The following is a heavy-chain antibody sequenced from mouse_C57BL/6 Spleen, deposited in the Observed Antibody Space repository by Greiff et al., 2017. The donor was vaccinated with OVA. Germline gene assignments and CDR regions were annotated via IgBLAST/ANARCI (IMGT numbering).Heavy chain of an antibody. V-gene: IGHV8-8*01. J-gene: IGHJ3*01. CDR3: ARMRDERDYYGSSWFAY. Sequence: QVTLKVSGPGILQPSQTLSLTCSFSGFSLSTFGMGVGWIRQPSGKGLEWLAHIWWDDDKYYNPALKSRLTISKDTSKNQVFLKIANVDTADTATYYCARMRDERDYYGSSWFAYWGQGTLVTVSA. CDR1: GFSLSTFGMG. D-gene: IGHD1-1*01. CDR2: IWWDDDK.